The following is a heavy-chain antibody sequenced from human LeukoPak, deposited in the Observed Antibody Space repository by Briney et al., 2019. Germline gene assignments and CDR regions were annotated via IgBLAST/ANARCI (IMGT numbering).Heavy chain of an antibody. CDR1: GRSFSGYY. CDR2: INHSGST. CDR3: ARKKLEVVVVAATTPFDY. V-gene: IGHV4-34*01. Sequence: PSETLSLTCAVYGRSFSGYYWSWIRQPPGKGLEWIGEINHSGSTNYNPSLKSRVTISVDTSKNQFSLKLSSVTAADTAVYYCARKKLEVVVVAATTPFDYWGQGTLVTVSS. D-gene: IGHD2-15*01. J-gene: IGHJ4*02.